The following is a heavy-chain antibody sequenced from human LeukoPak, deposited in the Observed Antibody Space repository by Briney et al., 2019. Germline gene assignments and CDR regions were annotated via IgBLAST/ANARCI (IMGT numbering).Heavy chain of an antibody. V-gene: IGHV4-59*01. CDR1: GGSISSYY. J-gene: IGHJ6*03. CDR3: ASSQNGSGSYHMDV. D-gene: IGHD3-10*01. Sequence: SETLSLTCTVSGGSISSYYWSWVRQPPGKGLEWVGYIYYSGSTNYNPSLKSRVTISVDTSKNQFSLKLSSVTAADTAVYYCASSQNGSGSYHMDVWGKGTTVTVSS. CDR2: IYYSGST.